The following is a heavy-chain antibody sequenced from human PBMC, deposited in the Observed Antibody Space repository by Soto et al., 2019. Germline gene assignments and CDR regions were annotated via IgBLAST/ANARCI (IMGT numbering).Heavy chain of an antibody. CDR2: ISSSGSTI. J-gene: IGHJ4*02. D-gene: IGHD1-26*01. CDR1: GFTFSSYE. V-gene: IGHV3-48*03. Sequence: PGGSLRLSCAASGFTFSSYEMNWVRQAPGKGLEWVSYISSSGSTIYYADSVKGRFTISRDDARNTLYLQMSDLRVEDTAIYYCTRDDSGLGIDYWGQGTQVTVSS. CDR3: TRDDSGLGIDY.